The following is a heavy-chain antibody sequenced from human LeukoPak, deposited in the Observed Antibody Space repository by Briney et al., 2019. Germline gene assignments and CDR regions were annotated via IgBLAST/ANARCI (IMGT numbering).Heavy chain of an antibody. Sequence: VASVKVSCKASGYTFTGYYMHWVRQAPGQGLEWMGWINPNSGGTNYAQKFQGWVTMTRDTSISTAYMELSRLRSDDTAVYYCARDSSYGFWSGYPDYWGQGTLVTVSS. V-gene: IGHV1-2*04. CDR3: ARDSSYGFWSGYPDY. CDR2: INPNSGGT. CDR1: GYTFTGYY. D-gene: IGHD3-3*01. J-gene: IGHJ4*02.